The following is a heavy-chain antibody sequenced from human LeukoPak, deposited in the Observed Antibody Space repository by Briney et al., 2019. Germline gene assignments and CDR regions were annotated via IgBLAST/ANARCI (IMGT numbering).Heavy chain of an antibody. CDR1: GYTFTRYY. V-gene: IGHV1-2*02. Sequence: GASVQVSCKASGYTFTRYYMHWVRQAPGQGLEWMGWINPNSGDTNYAQKFKGRLTMTRDTSISTAYMELSRLRSDDTAVYYCAITWFGELQKTNWFDPWGQGTLVTVSS. CDR2: INPNSGDT. D-gene: IGHD3-10*01. CDR3: AITWFGELQKTNWFDP. J-gene: IGHJ5*02.